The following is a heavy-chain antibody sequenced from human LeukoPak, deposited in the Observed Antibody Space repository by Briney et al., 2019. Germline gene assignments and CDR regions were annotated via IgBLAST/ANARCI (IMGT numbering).Heavy chain of an antibody. CDR1: GFIFSDYA. Sequence: GGSLRLSCAASGFIFSDYAMSWVRQAPGKGLEWVSGISPSGGSTYYADSVKGRFTISRDNAKNSLYLQMNSLRVEDTAVYYCARTAGTSDYWGQGTLVTVSS. CDR2: ISPSGGST. V-gene: IGHV3-23*01. J-gene: IGHJ4*02. CDR3: ARTAGTSDY. D-gene: IGHD1-1*01.